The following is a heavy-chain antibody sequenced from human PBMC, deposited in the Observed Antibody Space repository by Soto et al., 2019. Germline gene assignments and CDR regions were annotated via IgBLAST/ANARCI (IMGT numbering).Heavy chain of an antibody. Sequence: SETLSLTCTVSGGSISSSSYYWGWIRQPPGKGLEWIGSIYYSGSTYYNPSLKSRVTISVDTSKNQFSLKLSSVTAADTAVYYCARMSGTAMVRDYFDYWGQGTLVTVAS. CDR1: GGSISSSSYY. V-gene: IGHV4-39*07. CDR3: ARMSGTAMVRDYFDY. D-gene: IGHD5-18*01. CDR2: IYYSGST. J-gene: IGHJ4*02.